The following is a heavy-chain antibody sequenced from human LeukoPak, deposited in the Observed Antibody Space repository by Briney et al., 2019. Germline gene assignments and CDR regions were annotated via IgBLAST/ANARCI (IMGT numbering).Heavy chain of an antibody. D-gene: IGHD6-13*01. V-gene: IGHV4-34*01. Sequence: SETLSLTCAVYGGSFSGYYWSWIRQPPGKGLEWIGEINHSGSTNYNPSLKSRVTISVDTSKNQFSLKLSSVTAADTAVYYCARIPIAAAGLYYFDYWGQGTLVTVSS. CDR1: GGSFSGYY. CDR3: ARIPIAAAGLYYFDY. J-gene: IGHJ4*02. CDR2: INHSGST.